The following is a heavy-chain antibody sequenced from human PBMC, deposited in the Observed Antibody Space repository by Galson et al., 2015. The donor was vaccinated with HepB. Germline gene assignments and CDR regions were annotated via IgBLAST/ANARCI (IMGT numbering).Heavy chain of an antibody. J-gene: IGHJ3*02. D-gene: IGHD3-9*01. V-gene: IGHV4-39*07. CDR1: GDSISGSSYY. CDR3: ARSLYDVLSGYYIHAFDI. Sequence: ETLSLTCTVSGDSISGSSYYWGWIRQPPGKGLEWITEINHNGNKNYNPSLKSRVTMSVDTSKSEFSLKLSSVTAADTAVYYCARSLYDVLSGYYIHAFDIWGQGTMVTVSS. CDR2: INHNGNK.